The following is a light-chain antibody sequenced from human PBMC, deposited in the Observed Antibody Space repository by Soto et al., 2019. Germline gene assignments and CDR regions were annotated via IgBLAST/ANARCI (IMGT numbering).Light chain of an antibody. Sequence: EIVMTQSPATLSVSPGERATFSCRASQSVSSNLAWYQQKPGQAPRLLIYGASTGATGFPARFSGSGSGTEFTLTISSLQSEDFAVYYCQQYNNWPITFGQGTRLEIK. J-gene: IGKJ5*01. CDR1: QSVSSN. CDR2: GAS. V-gene: IGKV3-15*01. CDR3: QQYNNWPIT.